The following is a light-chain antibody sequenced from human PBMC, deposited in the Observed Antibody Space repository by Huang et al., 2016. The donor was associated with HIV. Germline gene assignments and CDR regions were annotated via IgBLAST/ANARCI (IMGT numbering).Light chain of an antibody. CDR1: QNIRNY. CDR3: QRRSNWPS. J-gene: IGKJ4*02. V-gene: IGKV3-11*01. CDR2: DAS. Sequence: EMFLTQSPGTLSLSPGERATLSCRASQNIRNYLAWYQQKPGQAPRLLIYDASIRATGIPARFSVSGSGTDFTLTISRLEPEDSAVYYCQRRSNWPSFGGGTTVEI.